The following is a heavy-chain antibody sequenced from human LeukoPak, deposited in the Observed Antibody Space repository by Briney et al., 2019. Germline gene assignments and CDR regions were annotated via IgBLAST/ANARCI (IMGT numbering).Heavy chain of an antibody. CDR2: ISYDGSNK. J-gene: IGHJ6*02. D-gene: IGHD6-13*01. CDR3: ARVKGQQLVRWYYYYYGMDV. CDR1: GFTFSSYA. Sequence: PGGSRRLSWAASGFTFSSYAMHWVRQAPGKGLEWVAVISYDGSNKYYADSVKGRFTISRDNSKNTPYLQMNSLRAEDTAVYYCARVKGQQLVRWYYYYYGMDVWGQGTTVTVSS. V-gene: IGHV3-30-3*01.